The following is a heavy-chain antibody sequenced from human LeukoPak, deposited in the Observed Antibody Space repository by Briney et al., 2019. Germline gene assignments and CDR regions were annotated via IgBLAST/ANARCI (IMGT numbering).Heavy chain of an antibody. CDR3: ARGREIVTGTTSGEAGNDY. D-gene: IGHD1-7*01. J-gene: IGHJ4*02. CDR1: GGSISSGSYY. V-gene: IGHV4-61*02. Sequence: SETLSLTCTVSGGSISSGSYYWSWIRQPAGKGLEWIGRIYTSGSTNYNPSLKSRVTISVDTSKNQFSLKLSSVTAADTAVYYCARGREIVTGTTSGEAGNDYWGQGTLVTVSS. CDR2: IYTSGST.